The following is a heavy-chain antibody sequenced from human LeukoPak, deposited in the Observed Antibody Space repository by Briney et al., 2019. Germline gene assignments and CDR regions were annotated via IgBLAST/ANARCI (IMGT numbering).Heavy chain of an antibody. CDR1: GFTFSSYA. V-gene: IGHV3-64*01. D-gene: IGHD1-20*01. CDR3: ARTITGTTWRLLGAMDV. Sequence: PGGSLRLSCAASGFTFSSYAMHWVRQAPGKGLEYVSAISSNGGSTYYANSVKGRFTISRDNSKNTLYLQMGSLRAEDMAVYYCARTITGTTWRLLGAMDVWGQGTTVTVSS. CDR2: ISSNGGST. J-gene: IGHJ6*02.